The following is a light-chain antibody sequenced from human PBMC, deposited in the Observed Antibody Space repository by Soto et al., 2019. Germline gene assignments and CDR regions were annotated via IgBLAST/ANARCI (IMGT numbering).Light chain of an antibody. CDR1: SSDVGGYNY. V-gene: IGLV2-14*01. CDR3: SSYTTRSTPYG. Sequence: QSALTRHASVSGSPGQSISISCTGTSSDVGGYNYVSWYQQHPGKAPKLMIYEFSNRPSGVSNRFSGSKSGNTASLTISGLQAEDEADYYCSSYTTRSTPYGFGTGTRSPA. CDR2: EFS. J-gene: IGLJ1*01.